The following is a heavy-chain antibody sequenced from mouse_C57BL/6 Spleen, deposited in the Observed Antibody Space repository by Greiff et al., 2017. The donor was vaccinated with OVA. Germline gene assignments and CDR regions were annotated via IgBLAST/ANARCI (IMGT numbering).Heavy chain of an antibody. CDR2: IHTNSSST. J-gene: IGHJ2*01. CDR1: GYTFTSYW. Sequence: VQLQQPGAELVKPGASVKLSCKASGYTFTSYWMHWVKQRPGQGLEWIGMIHTNSSSTNYNEKFKSKATLTVDKASITAYMQLSSLTSEDSAVYYCARLRERDDYWGQGTTLTVSS. CDR3: ARLRERDDY. V-gene: IGHV1-64*01.